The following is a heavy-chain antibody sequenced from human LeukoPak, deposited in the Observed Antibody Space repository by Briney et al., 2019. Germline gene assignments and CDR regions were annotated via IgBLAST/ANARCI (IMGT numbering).Heavy chain of an antibody. D-gene: IGHD2-15*01. J-gene: IGHJ5*02. Sequence: SVKVSCKASGGTFSDHAVSWVRQAPGQGLEWMGRIIPLLGLRSYAQKFQDRVTISADKSTSTAYMELSRLRSDDTAVYYCARESASAQEDIVVGHWFDPWGQGTLVTVSS. V-gene: IGHV1-69*04. CDR3: ARESASAQEDIVVGHWFDP. CDR2: IIPLLGLR. CDR1: GGTFSDHA.